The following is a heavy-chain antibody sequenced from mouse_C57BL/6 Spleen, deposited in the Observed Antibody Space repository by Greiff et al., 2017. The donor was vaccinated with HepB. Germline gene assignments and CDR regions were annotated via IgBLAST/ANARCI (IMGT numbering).Heavy chain of an antibody. J-gene: IGHJ4*01. D-gene: IGHD3-2*02. CDR2: INPGSGGT. Sequence: VQLQQSGAELVRPGTSVKVSCKASGYAFTNYLIEWVKQRPGQGLEWIGVINPGSGGTNYNEKFKGKATLTADKSSSTAYMQLSSLTSEDSAVYFCARGDSSDYYAMDHWGQGTSVTVSS. CDR3: ARGDSSDYYAMDH. V-gene: IGHV1-54*01. CDR1: GYAFTNYL.